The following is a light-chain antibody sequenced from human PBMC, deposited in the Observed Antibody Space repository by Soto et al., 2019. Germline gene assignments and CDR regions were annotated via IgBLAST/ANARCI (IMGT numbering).Light chain of an antibody. CDR2: GAS. Sequence: EIVLRHSPGTLALSPCERVILSASASQNVRTNYLAWYQQKPGQAPRLLIYGASTRASGIPERFSGSGSGTEFTLTISSLQPDDFATYYCQQYNSYSRTFGQGTKVDIK. CDR1: QNVRTNY. J-gene: IGKJ1*01. V-gene: IGKV3-20*01. CDR3: QQYNSYSRT.